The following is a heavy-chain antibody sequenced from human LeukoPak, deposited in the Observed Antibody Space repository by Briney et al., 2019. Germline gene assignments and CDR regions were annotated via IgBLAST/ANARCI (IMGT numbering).Heavy chain of an antibody. CDR2: MYPGDSDT. D-gene: IGHD6-19*01. Sequence: GESLKISCKGSGYSFASYWIGWVRQMPGKGLEWTGIMYPGDSDTRCSPSFQGQVTISADKSINTAYLQWNSLKASDTAMYYCARQFDSSGWGPFDYWGQGALVTVSS. CDR3: ARQFDSSGWGPFDY. CDR1: GYSFASYW. J-gene: IGHJ4*02. V-gene: IGHV5-51*01.